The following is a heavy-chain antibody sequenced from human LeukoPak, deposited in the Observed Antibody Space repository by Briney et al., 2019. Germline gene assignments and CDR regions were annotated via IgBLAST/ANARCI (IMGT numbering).Heavy chain of an antibody. D-gene: IGHD3-22*01. Sequence: SETLSLTCTVSGGSISSGSYYWSWIRQPAGKGLEWMGRLYSSGSTNYNPSLKSRITISMDTSKNQFSLRLTSVTAADTAVYYCAREAGYYYDSSGYYLGGQGTLVTVSS. CDR1: GGSISSGSYY. CDR3: AREAGYYYDSSGYYL. CDR2: LYSSGST. J-gene: IGHJ4*02. V-gene: IGHV4-61*02.